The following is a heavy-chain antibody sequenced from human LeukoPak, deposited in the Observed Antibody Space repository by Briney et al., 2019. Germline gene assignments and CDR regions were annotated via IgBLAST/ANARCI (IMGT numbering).Heavy chain of an antibody. Sequence: SETLSLTCTVSGGSMKNKNYFWGWIRQAPGQGLEWIGSIHDSGSTHKNPSLKSRLTISIVTSKNQFSLKLNSVTAADTALYYCASAWRGLTGIDKRGYYFDSWGQGSLVTVFS. CDR1: GGSMKNKNYF. CDR2: IHDSGST. CDR3: ASAWRGLTGIDKRGYYFDS. D-gene: IGHD1-1*01. J-gene: IGHJ4*02. V-gene: IGHV4-39*07.